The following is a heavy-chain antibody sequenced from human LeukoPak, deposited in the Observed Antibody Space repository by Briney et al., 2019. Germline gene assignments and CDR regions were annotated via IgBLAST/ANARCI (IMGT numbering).Heavy chain of an antibody. V-gene: IGHV4-4*08. J-gene: IGHJ6*03. CDR2: IYTSGST. D-gene: IGHD2-15*01. CDR1: GGSISNYY. Sequence: SETLSLTCTVSGGSISNYYWSWIRQPPGKGLEWIGRIYTSGSTNYNPSLKSRVTISVDTSKNQFSLKLSSVTAADTAVYYCARGAYCSGGSCYPGIYYYYYMDVWGKGTTVTISS. CDR3: ARGAYCSGGSCYPGIYYYYYMDV.